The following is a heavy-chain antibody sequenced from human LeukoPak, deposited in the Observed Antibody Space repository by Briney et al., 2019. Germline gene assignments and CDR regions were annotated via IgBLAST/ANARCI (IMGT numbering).Heavy chain of an antibody. CDR1: GYSFTSYW. J-gene: IGHJ4*02. V-gene: IGHV5-51*01. Sequence: GESLKTSCKGSGYSFTSYWIGWVRQMPGKGLEWMGIIYPGDSDTRYSPSFQGQVTISADKSISTAYLQWSSLKASDTAMYYCARAPLQYCSGGSCQSPPDYWGQGTLVTVSS. CDR3: ARAPLQYCSGGSCQSPPDY. CDR2: IYPGDSDT. D-gene: IGHD2-15*01.